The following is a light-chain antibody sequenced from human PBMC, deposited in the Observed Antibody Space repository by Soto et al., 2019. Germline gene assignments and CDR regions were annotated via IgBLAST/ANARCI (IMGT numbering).Light chain of an antibody. CDR1: QSVSGW. Sequence: DIQMTQSPSTLSASVGDTVTVTCRASQSVSGWLAWYQQKPGKAPKLLIYAASSLQSGVPSRFSGSGSGTDFTLTISSLQPDDFATYYCQQYNSYPITFGQGTRLEIK. V-gene: IGKV1-5*01. J-gene: IGKJ5*01. CDR3: QQYNSYPIT. CDR2: AAS.